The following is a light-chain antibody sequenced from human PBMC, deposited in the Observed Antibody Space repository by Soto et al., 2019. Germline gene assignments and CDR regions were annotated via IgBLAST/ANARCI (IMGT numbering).Light chain of an antibody. J-gene: IGKJ1*01. CDR1: QSVSSSY. V-gene: IGKV3-20*01. CDR3: QQYGSSLWK. Sequence: EIVLTQSPGTLSLSPGERATLSCMASQSVSSSYLAWYQQKPGQAPRLLIYGASSRATGIPDRFSGSGSGTDFTLTISRLEPEDFAVYYCQQYGSSLWKCGQGTKGDIK. CDR2: GAS.